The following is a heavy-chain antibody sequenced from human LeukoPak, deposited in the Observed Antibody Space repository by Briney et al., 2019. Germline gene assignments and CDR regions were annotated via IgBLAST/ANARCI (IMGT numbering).Heavy chain of an antibody. CDR1: EFTFSGYA. Sequence: GGSLRLSCAASEFTFSGYAMHWVRQAPGKGLDWVAVISHDGNNKYYADSVKGRFTISRDNSRNTLYLQMNSLRAEDTAVYYCARAHSKMITVTETDYWGQGTLVTVSS. V-gene: IGHV3-30-3*01. CDR2: ISHDGNNK. D-gene: IGHD4-17*01. J-gene: IGHJ4*02. CDR3: ARAHSKMITVTETDY.